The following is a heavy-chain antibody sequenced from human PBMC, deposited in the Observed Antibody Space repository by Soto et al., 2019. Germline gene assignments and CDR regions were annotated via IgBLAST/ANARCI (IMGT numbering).Heavy chain of an antibody. CDR3: ARSRDGYNPQKPYDY. D-gene: IGHD5-12*01. CDR2: IIPIFGTA. Sequence: SVKVSCKASGGTFSSYAISWVRQAPGQGLEWMGGIIPIFGTANYAQKFQGRVTITADESTSTAYMELSSLRSEDTAVYYCARSRDGYNPQKPYDYWGQGTLVTVSS. V-gene: IGHV1-69*13. J-gene: IGHJ4*02. CDR1: GGTFSSYA.